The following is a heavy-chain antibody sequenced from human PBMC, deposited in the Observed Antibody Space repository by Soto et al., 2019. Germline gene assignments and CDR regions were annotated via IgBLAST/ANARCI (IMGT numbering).Heavy chain of an antibody. Sequence: SETLSLTCTVSGGSISSSSYYWGWIRQPPGKGLEWIGSIYYSGSTYYNPSLKSRVTISVDTSKNQFSLKLSSVTAADTAVYYCARYDDRYSGSYYDYWGQGTLVTVSS. J-gene: IGHJ4*02. CDR3: ARYDDRYSGSYYDY. V-gene: IGHV4-39*01. D-gene: IGHD1-26*01. CDR2: IYYSGST. CDR1: GGSISSSSYY.